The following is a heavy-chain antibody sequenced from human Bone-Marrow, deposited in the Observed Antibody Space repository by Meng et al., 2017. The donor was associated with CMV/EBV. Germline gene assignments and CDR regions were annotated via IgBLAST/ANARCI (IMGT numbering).Heavy chain of an antibody. V-gene: IGHV3-9*03. D-gene: IGHD2-15*01. CDR2: ISWNSGSI. CDR1: GFTFDDYA. CDR3: AKGGGGNGIFDY. J-gene: IGHJ4*02. Sequence: SLKISCAASGFTFDDYAMHWVRQAPGKGLEWVSGISWNSGSIGYAASVKGRFTISRDNAKNSLYLQMNSLRAEDMALYYCAKGGGGNGIFDYWGQGTLVTVSS.